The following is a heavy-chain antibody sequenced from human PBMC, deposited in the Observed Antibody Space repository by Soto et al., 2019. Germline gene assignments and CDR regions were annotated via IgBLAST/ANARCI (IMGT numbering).Heavy chain of an antibody. Sequence: GGSLRLSCAASGFTFGSYAMSWVRQAPGKGLEWVSAISGSGGSTYYADSVKGRFTISRDNSKNTLYLQMNSLRAEDTAVYYCAKDLSMVYAYNWFDPWGQGTLVTVSS. CDR2: ISGSGGST. CDR3: AKDLSMVYAYNWFDP. D-gene: IGHD2-8*01. J-gene: IGHJ5*02. V-gene: IGHV3-23*01. CDR1: GFTFGSYA.